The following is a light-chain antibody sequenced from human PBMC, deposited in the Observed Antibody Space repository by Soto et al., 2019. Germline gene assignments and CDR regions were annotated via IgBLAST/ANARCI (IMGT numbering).Light chain of an antibody. Sequence: EIVLTQSPATLSLSPGERATLSCRASQSVSSYLAWYQQKPGQAPRLLIYDASNRATGIPARFSGSGSGTDFTLTISSLEPEDFAVYYCKQYGSSGTFGQGTKVDI. CDR3: KQYGSSGT. J-gene: IGKJ1*01. CDR2: DAS. CDR1: QSVSSY. V-gene: IGKV3-11*01.